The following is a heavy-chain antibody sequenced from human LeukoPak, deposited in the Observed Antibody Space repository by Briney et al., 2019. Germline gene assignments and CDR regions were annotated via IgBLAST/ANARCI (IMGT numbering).Heavy chain of an antibody. J-gene: IGHJ3*02. Sequence: GGSLRLSCAASGFTFSSYAMHWVRQAPGKGLEWVAVIWYDGSNKYYADSVKGRFTISRDNSKNTLYLQMNSLRAEDTAVYYCASSMITFGGVIDHDAFDIWGQGTMVTVSS. CDR2: IWYDGSNK. V-gene: IGHV3-33*08. CDR3: ASSMITFGGVIDHDAFDI. CDR1: GFTFSSYA. D-gene: IGHD3-16*02.